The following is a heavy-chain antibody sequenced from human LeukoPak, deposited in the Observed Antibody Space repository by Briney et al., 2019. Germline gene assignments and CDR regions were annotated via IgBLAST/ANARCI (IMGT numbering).Heavy chain of an antibody. Sequence: GGSLRLSCTASGFTFKNYRMTWVRQAPGKGLEWVASMKDDGNEIQYVDSVKGRFTISRDNAKNSLYLQMNNLRAEDTAVYYCARDRATNDYWGQGTLVTVSS. CDR3: ARDRATNDY. J-gene: IGHJ4*02. D-gene: IGHD1-26*01. CDR2: MKDDGNEI. CDR1: GFTFKNYR. V-gene: IGHV3-7*01.